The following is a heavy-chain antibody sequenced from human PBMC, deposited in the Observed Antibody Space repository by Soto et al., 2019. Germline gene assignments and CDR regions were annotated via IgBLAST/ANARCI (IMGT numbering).Heavy chain of an antibody. V-gene: IGHV1-46*04. Sequence: ASVKVSCKASGYAFTTYHMHWVRQAPGQGLEWMGMIDPSDGTTTYAQKLQGRVTMTRDTATSTVYMELSSLRSEDTAVYYCARDEVPDVQNDAFDIWGQGTMVT. J-gene: IGHJ3*02. CDR3: ARDEVPDVQNDAFDI. CDR2: IDPSDGTT. CDR1: GYAFTTYH.